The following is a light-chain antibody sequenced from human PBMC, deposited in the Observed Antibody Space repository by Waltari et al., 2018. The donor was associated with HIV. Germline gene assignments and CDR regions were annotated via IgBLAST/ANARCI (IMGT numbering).Light chain of an antibody. CDR2: KVS. V-gene: IGLV3-25*03. CDR1: ELPDQY. Sequence: SSELTQPPSILVSPGQTATITCPGAELPDQYLYWYQQKTGQAPLLVISKVSERPPGIPERFSGAISGTTVMLTIMGVQPEDEADYYCQSADSEDPLHWVFGGGTKLTV. CDR3: QSADSEDPLHWV. J-gene: IGLJ3*02.